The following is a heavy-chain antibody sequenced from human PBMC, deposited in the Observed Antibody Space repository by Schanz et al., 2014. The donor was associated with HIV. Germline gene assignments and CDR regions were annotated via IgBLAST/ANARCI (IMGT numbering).Heavy chain of an antibody. J-gene: IGHJ3*02. CDR3: ARHNYRLNFDT. D-gene: IGHD1-1*01. CDR1: GGTFGSYA. Sequence: QVQLVESGAEVRKPGSSVKVSCKASGGTFGSYAISWVRQAPGQGLEWMGWITSDNGYKMVGQRFQGRVTVTTDTSTNTAYMELRSLRSDDTAMYYCARHNYRLNFDTWGQGTMVTVSS. CDR2: ITSDNGYK. V-gene: IGHV1-18*01.